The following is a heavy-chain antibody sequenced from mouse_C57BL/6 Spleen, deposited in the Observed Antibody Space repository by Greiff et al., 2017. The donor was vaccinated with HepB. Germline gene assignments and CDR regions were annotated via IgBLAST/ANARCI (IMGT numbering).Heavy chain of an antibody. CDR1: GYTFTSYW. Sequence: QVQLQQPGAELVKPGASVKLSCKASGYTFTSYWMHWVKQRPGQGLEWIGMIHPNSGSTNYNEKFKSKATLTVDKSSSTAYMQLSSLTSEDSAVYYCARSYYYGRETWYFDVWGTGTTVTVSS. V-gene: IGHV1-64*01. J-gene: IGHJ1*03. CDR3: ARSYYYGRETWYFDV. CDR2: IHPNSGST. D-gene: IGHD1-1*01.